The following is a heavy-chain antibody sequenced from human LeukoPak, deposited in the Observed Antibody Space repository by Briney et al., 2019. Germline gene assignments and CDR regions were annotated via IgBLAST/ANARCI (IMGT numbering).Heavy chain of an antibody. V-gene: IGHV3-7*01. CDR2: INQDGSEK. J-gene: IGHJ4*02. CDR1: GFNFNTKW. Sequence: GGSLRLSCATSGFNFNTKWMTWVRQAPGKGLEWVASINQDGSEKYHGDSVKGRFIISRGNAKRSLFLEMSSLRAEDTAVYYCADPPSDFWGQGTLVAVSS. CDR3: ADPPSDF.